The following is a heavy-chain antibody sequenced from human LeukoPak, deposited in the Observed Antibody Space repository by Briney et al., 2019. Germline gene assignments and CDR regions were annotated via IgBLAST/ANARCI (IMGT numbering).Heavy chain of an antibody. V-gene: IGHV4-59*01. CDR1: GGSISSYY. J-gene: IGHJ6*02. CDR3: ARAPYCSGGSCYFPYYYGMDV. D-gene: IGHD2-15*01. Sequence: SETLSLTCTVSGGSISSYYWSWIRQPPGKGLEWIGYIYYSGSTNYNPSLKSRVTISVDTSKNQFSLKLSSVTAADTAVYYCARAPYCSGGSCYFPYYYGMDVWGQGTAVTVSS. CDR2: IYYSGST.